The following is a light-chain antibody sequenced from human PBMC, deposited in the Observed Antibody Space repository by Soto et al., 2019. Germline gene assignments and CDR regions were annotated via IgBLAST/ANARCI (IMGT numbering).Light chain of an antibody. CDR2: KTS. CDR3: QQYADWPLT. J-gene: IGKJ4*01. V-gene: IGKV3D-15*01. CDR1: QSIGPN. Sequence: EVVMTQSPATVSVSPGERTSLSCRASQSIGPNLGWYQQNPGQAPRLLIIKTSIRAAGVPARFSGSGSGTEFTLTISSLQSEDIAVYYCQQYADWPLTFGGGTKVDIK.